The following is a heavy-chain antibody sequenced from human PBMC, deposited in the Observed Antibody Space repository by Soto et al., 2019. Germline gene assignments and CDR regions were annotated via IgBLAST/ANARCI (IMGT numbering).Heavy chain of an antibody. D-gene: IGHD3-10*02. Sequence: GGSLRLSCVGSGFIFSNNGMHWVRQTPGKGLEWVAFMSYDGSDTFYADSVKGRFTTARDNSKNTLFLHMRNLRAEDTAMYYCTFVRVADSALDHWGQGTLVTVSS. CDR2: MSYDGSDT. CDR3: TFVRVADSALDH. V-gene: IGHV3-30*02. CDR1: GFIFSNNG. J-gene: IGHJ4*02.